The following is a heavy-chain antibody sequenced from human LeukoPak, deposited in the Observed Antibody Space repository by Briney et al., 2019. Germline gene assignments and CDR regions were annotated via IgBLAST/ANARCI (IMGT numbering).Heavy chain of an antibody. D-gene: IGHD6-13*01. Sequence: GGSLRLSCAASGFTFSSYAMSWVRQAPGKGLEWVSAISGSGGSTYYADSVKGRFTISRDNSKSTLYLQMNSLRAEDTAVYYCARDGPKIAAAGSGPLDYWGQGTLVTVSS. CDR2: ISGSGGST. CDR3: ARDGPKIAAAGSGPLDY. V-gene: IGHV3-23*01. J-gene: IGHJ4*02. CDR1: GFTFSSYA.